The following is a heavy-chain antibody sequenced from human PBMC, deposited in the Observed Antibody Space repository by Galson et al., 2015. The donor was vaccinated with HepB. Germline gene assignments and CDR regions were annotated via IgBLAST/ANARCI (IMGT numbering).Heavy chain of an antibody. Sequence: TLSLTCTVSGASVSGTSYYWSWFRQHPGKGLESVGHIHPSGTIYYNPSLASRATISVDTSANQFSVNLDSVTAADTAMYYCARGPDYSKAGYWGQGVLAIVSS. CDR3: ARGPDYSKAGY. D-gene: IGHD4-11*01. CDR1: GASVSGTSYY. CDR2: IHPSGTI. V-gene: IGHV4-31*03. J-gene: IGHJ4*02.